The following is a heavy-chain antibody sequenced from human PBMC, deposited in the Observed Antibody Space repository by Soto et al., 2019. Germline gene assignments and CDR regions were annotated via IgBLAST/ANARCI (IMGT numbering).Heavy chain of an antibody. CDR3: AKDPYYCSSGSYL. J-gene: IGHJ1*01. D-gene: IGHD3-10*01. V-gene: IGHV1-69*01. CDR2: IIPIFGTA. CDR1: GGIFSSYG. Sequence: QVQVVQSGAEVKKPGSSVKVSCKAPGGIFSSYGFSWVRQAPGQGLEWMGGIIPIFGTANYAQKFQGRVTITADESTTTSYMEVRGLRSEDTAVYYCAKDPYYCSSGSYLWGQGTLVTVSS.